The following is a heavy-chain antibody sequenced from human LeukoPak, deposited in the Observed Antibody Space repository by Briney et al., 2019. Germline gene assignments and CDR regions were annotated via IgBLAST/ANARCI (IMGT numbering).Heavy chain of an antibody. J-gene: IGHJ6*03. D-gene: IGHD4-23*01. CDR2: IYTSGST. CDR3: ARDLEGNSAGYYYYMDV. CDR1: GGSISSYY. V-gene: IGHV4-4*07. Sequence: PSETLSLTCTVSGGSISSYYWSWIRQPAGKGLEWIGRIYTSGSTNYNPSLKSRVTMSVDTSKNQFSLKLSSVTAADTAVYYCARDLEGNSAGYYYYMDVWGKGTTVTVSS.